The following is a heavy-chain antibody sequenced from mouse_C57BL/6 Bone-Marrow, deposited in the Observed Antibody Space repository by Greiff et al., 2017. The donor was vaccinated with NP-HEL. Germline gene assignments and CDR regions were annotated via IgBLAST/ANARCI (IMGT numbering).Heavy chain of an antibody. CDR2: IWRGGST. Sequence: QVHVKQSGPGLVQPSQSLSLTCTVSGFSLTSYGVHWVRQSPGQGLEWLGVIWRGGSTDYNAAFISRLSISKDNSKSQVFFKMNSLQADDTAIYYCARNSNCDYWGRGTTPTVSA. D-gene: IGHD2-5*01. CDR1: GFSLTSYG. CDR3: ARNSNCDY. J-gene: IGHJ2*01. V-gene: IGHV2-2*01.